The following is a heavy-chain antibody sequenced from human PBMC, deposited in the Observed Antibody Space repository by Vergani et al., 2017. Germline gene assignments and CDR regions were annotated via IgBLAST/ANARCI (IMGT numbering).Heavy chain of an antibody. CDR1: GFSLSTSGVG. CDR2: SYWNDDK. V-gene: IGHV2-5*01. J-gene: IGHJ4*02. D-gene: IGHD6-6*01. Sequence: QITLKESGPTLVKPTQTLTLTCTFSGFSLSTSGVGVGWIRQPPGKAMEWLALSYWNDDKRYSPSLKSRLTSTKDTSKNQVVLTMTNMDPVDTATYYCSHKADCQQLVGGFDYWGQGTLVTVSS. CDR3: SHKADCQQLVGGFDY.